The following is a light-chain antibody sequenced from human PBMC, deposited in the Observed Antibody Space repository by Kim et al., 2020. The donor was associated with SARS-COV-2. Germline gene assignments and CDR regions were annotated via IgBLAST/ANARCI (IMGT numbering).Light chain of an antibody. CDR2: AAS. CDR1: QGIRSY. CDR3: QQYYSYPRT. Sequence: AIRMTQSPSSFSASTGDRVTITCRASQGIRSYLAWYQQKPGKAPKLLIYAASTLQSGVPSRFSGSGSGTDFTLTISCLQSEDFATHYCQQYYSYPRTFGQGTKVDIK. V-gene: IGKV1-8*01. J-gene: IGKJ1*01.